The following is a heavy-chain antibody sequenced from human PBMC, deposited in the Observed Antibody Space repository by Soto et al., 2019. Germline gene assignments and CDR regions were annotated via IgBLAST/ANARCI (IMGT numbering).Heavy chain of an antibody. CDR2: ISGSGEST. D-gene: IGHD3-10*01. J-gene: IGHJ4*02. CDR3: AKRREGGYYIFDY. CDR1: GFTFSSFA. V-gene: IGHV3-23*01. Sequence: GGSLRLSCAGSGFTFSSFAMSWVRQAPGKGLEWVSSISGSGESTYYADSVKGRLSISRDNSKNTLYLQMNSLRAEDTAVYYCAKRREGGYYIFDYWGQGTPVTVSS.